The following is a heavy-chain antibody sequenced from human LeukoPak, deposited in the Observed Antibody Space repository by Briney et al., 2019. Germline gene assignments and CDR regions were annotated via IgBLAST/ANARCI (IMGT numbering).Heavy chain of an antibody. J-gene: IGHJ1*01. Sequence: GASVKVSCKASGYTFTGYYMHWVRQAPGQGLEWMGWINPNSGGTNYAQKFQGRVTMTRDTSISTAYMELSRLRSDDTAVYYCARGEATVTPFIPRRAEYFQHWGQGTLVTVSS. D-gene: IGHD4-17*01. CDR3: ARGEATVTPFIPRRAEYFQH. V-gene: IGHV1-2*02. CDR2: INPNSGGT. CDR1: GYTFTGYY.